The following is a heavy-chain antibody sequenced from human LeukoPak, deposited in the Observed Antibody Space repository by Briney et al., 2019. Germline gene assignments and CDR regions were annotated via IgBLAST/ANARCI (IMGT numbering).Heavy chain of an antibody. CDR1: GYTFTGYY. Sequence: ASVKVSCKASGYTFTGYYMHWVRQAPGQGLEWMGWISAYNGNTNYPQKLQGRVTMTTDTSTTTAYMELRGLRSDDTAVYYCARAEKPNWGNYYYYCMDVWGKGTTVTVSS. D-gene: IGHD7-27*01. CDR3: ARAEKPNWGNYYYYCMDV. V-gene: IGHV1-18*04. CDR2: ISAYNGNT. J-gene: IGHJ6*03.